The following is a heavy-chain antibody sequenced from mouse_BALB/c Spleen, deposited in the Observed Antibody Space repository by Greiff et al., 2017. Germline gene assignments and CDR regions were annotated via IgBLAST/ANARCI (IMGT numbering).Heavy chain of an antibody. Sequence: VQLQQSGAELVRPGSSVKISCKASGYAFSSYWMNWVKQRPGQGLEWIGQIYPGDGDTNYNGKFKGKATLTADKSSSTAYMQLSSLTSEDSAVYFCARYHYYGSSYDAMDYWGQGTSVTVSS. V-gene: IGHV1-80*01. CDR2: IYPGDGDT. D-gene: IGHD1-1*01. CDR3: ARYHYYGSSYDAMDY. J-gene: IGHJ4*01. CDR1: GYAFSSYW.